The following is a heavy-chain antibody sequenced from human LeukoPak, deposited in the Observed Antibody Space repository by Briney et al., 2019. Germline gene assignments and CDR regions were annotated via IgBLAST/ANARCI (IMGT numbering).Heavy chain of an antibody. Sequence: GRSLRLSCAASGFTFSSYAMHWVRQAPGKGLEWVAVISYDGSNKYYADSVKGRFTISRDNSKNTLYLQMDSLRAEDTAVYYCARDLDYWGQGTLVTVSS. CDR3: ARDLDY. CDR1: GFTFSSYA. V-gene: IGHV3-30*01. J-gene: IGHJ4*02. CDR2: ISYDGSNK.